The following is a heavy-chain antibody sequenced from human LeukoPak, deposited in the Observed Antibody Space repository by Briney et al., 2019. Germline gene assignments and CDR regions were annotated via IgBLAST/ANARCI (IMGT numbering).Heavy chain of an antibody. CDR2: IYSSGST. CDR3: ARLGYSSSWYKIDY. J-gene: IGHJ4*02. D-gene: IGHD6-13*01. CDR1: GGSISSYH. V-gene: IGHV4-59*08. Sequence: SETLSLTCTVSGGSISSYHWSWIRQPPGKGLEWIGYIYSSGSTNYNPFLESRVTISGDTSKNQFSLKLSSVTAADTAVYYCARLGYSSSWYKIDYWGQGTLVTVSS.